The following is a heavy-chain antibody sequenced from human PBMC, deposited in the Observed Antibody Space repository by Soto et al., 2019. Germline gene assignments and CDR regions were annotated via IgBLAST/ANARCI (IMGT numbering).Heavy chain of an antibody. Sequence: SEPLSLTRTVSGGYVSLYYWRRVRQPPGKGLEWIGSIYYSGSTSYNPSLKSRVSMSVDTSKNQFSLNLNSMTAADTAVYYCATALLYF. CDR2: IYYSGST. D-gene: IGHD2-15*01. J-gene: IGHJ1*01. CDR3: ATALLYF. CDR1: GGYVSLYY. V-gene: IGHV4-59*02.